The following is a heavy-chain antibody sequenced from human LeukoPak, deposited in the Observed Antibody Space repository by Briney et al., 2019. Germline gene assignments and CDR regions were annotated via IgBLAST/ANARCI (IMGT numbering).Heavy chain of an antibody. CDR3: ARDRAAAGTGYYFDY. CDR2: ISYDGSNK. V-gene: IGHV3-30-3*01. Sequence: GGSLRLSCAASGFTFSSYAMHWVRQASGKGLEWVAVISYDGSNKYYADSVKGRFTISRDNSKNTLYLQMNSLRAEDTAVYYCARDRAAAGTGYYFDYWGQGTLVTVSS. J-gene: IGHJ4*02. CDR1: GFTFSSYA. D-gene: IGHD6-13*01.